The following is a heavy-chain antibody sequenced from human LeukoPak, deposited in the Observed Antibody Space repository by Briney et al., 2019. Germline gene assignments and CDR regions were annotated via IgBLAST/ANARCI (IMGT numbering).Heavy chain of an antibody. CDR1: GYTFTSYY. Sequence: GASVKVSCKASGYTFTSYYMHWVRQAPGQGLEWMGWISAYNGNTNYAQKLQGRVTMTTDTSTSTAYMELRSPRSDDTAVYYCARDPAQVGGRIWFGELLFDYWGQGTLVTVSS. D-gene: IGHD3-10*01. CDR3: ARDPAQVGGRIWFGELLFDY. J-gene: IGHJ4*02. CDR2: ISAYNGNT. V-gene: IGHV1-18*04.